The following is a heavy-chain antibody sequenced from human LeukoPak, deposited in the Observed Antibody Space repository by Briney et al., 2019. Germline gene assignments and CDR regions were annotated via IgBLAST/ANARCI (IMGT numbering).Heavy chain of an antibody. Sequence: GGSLRLSCAASGFTFSTYAMHWVRQAPGKGLEWVAAISYDGSNKYYADSVKGRFTISRDNSKNTLHLQMNSLRGEDTAVYYCARWGGQYDFWSGYYSFDYWGQGTPVTVSS. CDR2: ISYDGSNK. CDR3: ARWGGQYDFWSGYYSFDY. V-gene: IGHV3-30*04. J-gene: IGHJ4*02. D-gene: IGHD3-3*01. CDR1: GFTFSTYA.